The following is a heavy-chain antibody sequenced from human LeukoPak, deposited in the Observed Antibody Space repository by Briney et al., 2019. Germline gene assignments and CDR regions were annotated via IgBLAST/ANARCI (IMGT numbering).Heavy chain of an antibody. J-gene: IGHJ3*02. D-gene: IGHD2-2*01. V-gene: IGHV3-21*01. CDR1: GFTFSSYS. Sequence: GGSLRLAFAASGFTFSSYSMNWVRQAPGKGLEWVSSTSSSSSYIYYADSVKGRFTISRDNAKNSLYPQMNSLRAEDTAVYYCARVVPAAYDAFDIWGQGTMVTVSS. CDR2: TSSSSSYI. CDR3: ARVVPAAYDAFDI.